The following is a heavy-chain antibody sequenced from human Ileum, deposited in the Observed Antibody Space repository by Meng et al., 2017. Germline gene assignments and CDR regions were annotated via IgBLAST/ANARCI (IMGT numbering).Heavy chain of an antibody. CDR2: INPDGSRK. J-gene: IGHJ4*01. Sequence: GESLKISCAASGFTFSNYWVNWVRRAPGKGPEWVANINPDGSRKRTVDPVSGRFTVSRDNAKNSVYLQMNSLGVEDTAVYYCVGWGCRNCWGQGTLVNGAS. CDR1: GFTFSNYW. V-gene: IGHV3-7*01. D-gene: IGHD7-27*01. CDR3: VGWGCRNC.